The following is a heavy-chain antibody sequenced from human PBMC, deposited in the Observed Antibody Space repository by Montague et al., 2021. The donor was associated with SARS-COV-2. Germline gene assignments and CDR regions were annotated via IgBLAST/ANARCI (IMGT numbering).Heavy chain of an antibody. D-gene: IGHD2/OR15-2a*01. J-gene: IGHJ6*02. CDR1: GFTFSSYA. CDR3: ARVLGGYYGMDV. CDR2: ISYDGSNK. Sequence: SPRLSCAASGFTFSSYAMHWVRQAPGKGLEWVAVISYDGSNKYYADSVKGRFTISRDNSKNTLYPQMNSLRAEDTAVYYCARVLGGYYGMDVWGQGTTVTVSS. V-gene: IGHV3-30-3*01.